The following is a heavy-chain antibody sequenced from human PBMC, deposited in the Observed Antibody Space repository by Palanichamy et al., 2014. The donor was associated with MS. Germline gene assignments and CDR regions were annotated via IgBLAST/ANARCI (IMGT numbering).Heavy chain of an antibody. V-gene: IGHV6-1*01. D-gene: IGHD2-8*01. Sequence: TKYRSKWFTDYAGSVKGRINISPDTSKNQFSLQLNSLTPEDTAVYYCARTYKYAFDYCGQGTLVTVSS. CDR2: TKYRSKWFT. CDR3: ARTYKYAFDY. J-gene: IGHJ4*02.